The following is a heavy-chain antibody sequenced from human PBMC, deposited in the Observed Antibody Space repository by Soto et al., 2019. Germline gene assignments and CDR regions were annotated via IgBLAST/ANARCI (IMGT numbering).Heavy chain of an antibody. J-gene: IGHJ4*02. CDR3: ARGGGVVVVPARSYFDY. CDR2: INPSGGST. V-gene: IGHV1-46*01. CDR1: GYTFTSYY. D-gene: IGHD2-2*01. Sequence: ASVKVSCKASGYTFTSYYMHCVRQAPEQGFEWMGIINPSGGSTSYAQKFQGGVTMTRDTSTSTVYMELSSLRAEDTAVYYCARGGGVVVVPARSYFDYWGQGTLVTVSS.